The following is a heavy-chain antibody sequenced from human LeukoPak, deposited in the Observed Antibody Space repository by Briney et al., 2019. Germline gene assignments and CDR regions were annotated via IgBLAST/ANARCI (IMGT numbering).Heavy chain of an antibody. CDR2: LYYSGST. J-gene: IGHJ4*02. D-gene: IGHD6-19*01. CDR1: GGSISSTNYF. CDR3: AGVPSSGWPSDY. Sequence: PSETLSLTCTVSGGSISSTNYFWGWIRQPPGKGLEWIGSLYYSGSTYYNPSLKSRVTISVDTSKNQFSLKLSSVTAADTAVYYCAGVPSSGWPSDYWGQGTLVTVSS. V-gene: IGHV4-39*07.